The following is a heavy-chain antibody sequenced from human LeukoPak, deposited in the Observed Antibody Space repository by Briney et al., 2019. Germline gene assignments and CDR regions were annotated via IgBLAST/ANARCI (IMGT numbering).Heavy chain of an antibody. CDR3: ARGGPVSRTIFGVVPLRNGFDP. Sequence: ASVKVSCKASGYTFTSYDINWVRQATGQGLEWMGWMNPNSGNTGYAQKFQGRVTMTRNTSICTAYMELSSLRSEDTAVYYCARGGPVSRTIFGVVPLRNGFDPWGQGTLVTVSS. CDR2: MNPNSGNT. J-gene: IGHJ5*02. V-gene: IGHV1-8*01. CDR1: GYTFTSYD. D-gene: IGHD3-3*01.